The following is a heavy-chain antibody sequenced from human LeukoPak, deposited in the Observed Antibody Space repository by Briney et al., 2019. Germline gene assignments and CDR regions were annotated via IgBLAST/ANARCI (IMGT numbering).Heavy chain of an antibody. Sequence: GGSLRLSCAASGFTFSSYAMSWVRQAPGKGLEWVSAISGSGGSTYYADSVKGRFTNSRDNSKNTLYLQMNSLRAEDTAVYYCAKDSEQSYPIVVVNGMDVWGQGTTVTVSS. CDR3: AKDSEQSYPIVVVNGMDV. J-gene: IGHJ6*02. V-gene: IGHV3-23*01. D-gene: IGHD2-21*01. CDR2: ISGSGGST. CDR1: GFTFSSYA.